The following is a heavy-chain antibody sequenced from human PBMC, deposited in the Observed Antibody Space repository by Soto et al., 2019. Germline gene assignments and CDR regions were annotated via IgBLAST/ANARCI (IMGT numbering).Heavy chain of an antibody. CDR2: IWYDGSNK. CDR3: ARGLRGIYYFDY. V-gene: IGHV3-33*01. CDR1: GFTFSSYG. J-gene: IGHJ4*02. Sequence: GGSLRLSCAASGFTFSSYGMHWVRQAPGKGLEWVAVIWYDGSNKYYADSVKGRFTISRDNSKNTLYLQMNSLRAEDTAVYYCARGLRGIYYFDYWGQGTLVTVSS. D-gene: IGHD2-15*01.